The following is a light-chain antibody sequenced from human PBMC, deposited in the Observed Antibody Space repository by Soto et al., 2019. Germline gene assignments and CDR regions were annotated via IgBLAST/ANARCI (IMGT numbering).Light chain of an antibody. J-gene: IGKJ4*01. CDR2: GAS. V-gene: IGKV3-15*01. CDR1: QSVSSK. CDR3: QQYNNWPRAT. Sequence: EILLTQSPCTLPLSPGERATLSCRASQSVSSKLAWYQQKPGQAPRLLIYGASTRATGIPARFSGSGSGTEFTLTISSLQYEDFAVYYCQQYNNWPRATFGGGTKVDIK.